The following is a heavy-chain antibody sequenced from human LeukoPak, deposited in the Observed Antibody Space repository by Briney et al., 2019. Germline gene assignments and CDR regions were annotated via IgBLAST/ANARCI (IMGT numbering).Heavy chain of an antibody. J-gene: IGHJ5*02. V-gene: IGHV1-46*01. D-gene: IGHD5-18*01. CDR1: GYTFTTYY. CDR2: INPSGGST. Sequence: SVKVSCKASGYTFTTYYMHWVRQAPGQGLEWMGIINPSGGSTSYAQKFQGRVTMTRDTFTSTVYMELSSLRSEDTAVYYCARDSDVDTAMDPWGQGTLVTVSS. CDR3: ARDSDVDTAMDP.